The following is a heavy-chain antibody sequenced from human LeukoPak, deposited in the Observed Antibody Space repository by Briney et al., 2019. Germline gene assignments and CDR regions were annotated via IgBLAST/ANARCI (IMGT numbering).Heavy chain of an antibody. V-gene: IGHV1-18*01. Sequence: GASVKVSCKASGYTFTSYGISWVRQAPGQGLEWMGCISAYNGNTNYAQKLQGRVTMTTDTSTSTAYMELRSLRSDDTAVYYCARTYYYDSSGYYYLDLDYWGQGTLVTVSS. J-gene: IGHJ4*02. CDR1: GYTFTSYG. D-gene: IGHD3-22*01. CDR3: ARTYYYDSSGYYYLDLDY. CDR2: ISAYNGNT.